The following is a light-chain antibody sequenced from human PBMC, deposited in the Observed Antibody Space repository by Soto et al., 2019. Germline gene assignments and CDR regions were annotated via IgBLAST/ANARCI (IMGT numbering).Light chain of an antibody. Sequence: QPVLTQPPSASGTPGQRVSISCSGSSSNIGTNTVNWYQQLPGTAPKLLIHSNNQRPSGVPDRFSGSKSGASASLAISGLRSEDEGDYYCAAWDDSVNGVVFGGGTKVTVL. CDR1: SSNIGTNT. J-gene: IGLJ2*01. CDR2: SNN. CDR3: AAWDDSVNGVV. V-gene: IGLV1-44*01.